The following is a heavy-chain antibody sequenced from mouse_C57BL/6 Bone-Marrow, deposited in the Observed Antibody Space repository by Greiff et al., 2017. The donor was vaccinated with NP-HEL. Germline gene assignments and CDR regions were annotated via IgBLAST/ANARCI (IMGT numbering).Heavy chain of an antibody. CDR3: ANSNYNYAMDY. Sequence: QVHVKQPGAELVKPGASVKMSCKASGYTFTSYWITWVKQRPGQGLEWIGDIYPGSGSTNYNEKFKSKATLTVDTSSSTAYMQLSSLTSEDSAVYYCANSNYNYAMDYWGQGTSVTVSS. CDR1: GYTFTSYW. V-gene: IGHV1-55*01. J-gene: IGHJ4*01. CDR2: IYPGSGST. D-gene: IGHD2-5*01.